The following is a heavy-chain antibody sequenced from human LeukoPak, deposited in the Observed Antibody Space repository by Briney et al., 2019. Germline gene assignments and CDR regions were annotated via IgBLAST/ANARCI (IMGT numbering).Heavy chain of an antibody. CDR1: GFTFSSYW. V-gene: IGHV3-30*03. D-gene: IGHD3-10*01. Sequence: GGSLRLSCAASGFTFSSYWMSWVRQAPGMGLEWVAVISHDGNKKYYGDSVKGRFTISRDNSKNTLYLQMSGLRAEDTAVYYCARDFRYYGSGSYHTSFDSWGQGTLVTVSS. CDR3: ARDFRYYGSGSYHTSFDS. J-gene: IGHJ4*02. CDR2: ISHDGNKK.